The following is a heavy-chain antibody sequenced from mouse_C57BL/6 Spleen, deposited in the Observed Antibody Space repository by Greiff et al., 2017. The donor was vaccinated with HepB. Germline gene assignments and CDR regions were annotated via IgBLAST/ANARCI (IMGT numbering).Heavy chain of an antibody. V-gene: IGHV1-26*01. D-gene: IGHD2-4*01. Sequence: EVKLQQSGPELVKPGASVKISCKASGYTFTDYYMNWVKQSHGKSLEWIGDINPNNGGTSYNQKFKGKATLTVDKSSSTAYMELRSLTSEDSAVYYCARSGIYYDYEDYWGQGTTLTVSS. CDR2: INPNNGGT. J-gene: IGHJ2*01. CDR3: ARSGIYYDYEDY. CDR1: GYTFTDYY.